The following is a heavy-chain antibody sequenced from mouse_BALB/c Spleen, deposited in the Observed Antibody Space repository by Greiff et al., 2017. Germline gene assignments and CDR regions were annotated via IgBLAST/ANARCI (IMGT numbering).Heavy chain of an antibody. CDR3: ARHAKLGAWFAY. D-gene: IGHD4-1*01. V-gene: IGHV1-62-2*01. CDR2: FYPGSGSI. J-gene: IGHJ3*01. CDR1: GYTFTEYI. Sequence: QVQLKESGAELVKPGASVKLSCKASGYTFTEYIIHWVKQRSGQGLEWIGWFYPGSGSIKYNEKFKDKATLTADKSSSTVYMELSRLTSEDSAVYFCARHAKLGAWFAYWGQGTLVTVSA.